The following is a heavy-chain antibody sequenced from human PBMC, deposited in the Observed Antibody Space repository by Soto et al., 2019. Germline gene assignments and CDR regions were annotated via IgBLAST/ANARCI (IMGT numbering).Heavy chain of an antibody. CDR1: GYTFTSYD. CDR2: MNPNSGNT. D-gene: IGHD5-12*01. Sequence: ASVKVSCKASGYTFTSYDINWVRQATGQGLEWMGWMNPNSGNTGYAQKFQGRVTMTRNTSISTAYMELSSLRSEDTAVYYCARGRKVATKGNWFDPWGQGTLVTVSS. CDR3: ARGRKVATKGNWFDP. V-gene: IGHV1-8*01. J-gene: IGHJ5*02.